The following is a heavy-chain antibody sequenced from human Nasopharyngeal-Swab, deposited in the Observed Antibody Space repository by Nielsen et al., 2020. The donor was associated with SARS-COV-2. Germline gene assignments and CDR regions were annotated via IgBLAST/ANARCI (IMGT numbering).Heavy chain of an antibody. V-gene: IGHV1-2*04. CDR3: ARFSPPLYCNSPTCLATWFDP. J-gene: IGHJ5*02. D-gene: IGHD2-2*01. CDR2: INPNSGGT. Sequence: ASVKVSCKASGYTFTGYYMHWVRQAPGQGLEWMGWINPNSGGTNYAQKFQGLVTMTTDTSTSTAYMELRSLRSGDTAVYYCARFSPPLYCNSPTCLATWFDPWGQGTLVTVSS. CDR1: GYTFTGYY.